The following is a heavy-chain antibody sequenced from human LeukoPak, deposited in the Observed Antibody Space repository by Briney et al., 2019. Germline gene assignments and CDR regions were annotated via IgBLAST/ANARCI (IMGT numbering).Heavy chain of an antibody. J-gene: IGHJ4*02. CDR2: IYYSGST. CDR1: GGSISSGGYY. D-gene: IGHD5-18*01. CDR3: ARVAGRKDTAEPFLFDY. Sequence: SETLSLTCTVSGGSISSGGYYWSWIRQHPGKGLEWIGYIYYSGSTYYNPSLKSRVTISVDTSKNQFSLKLSSVTAADTAVYYCARVAGRKDTAEPFLFDYRGQGTLVTVSS. V-gene: IGHV4-31*03.